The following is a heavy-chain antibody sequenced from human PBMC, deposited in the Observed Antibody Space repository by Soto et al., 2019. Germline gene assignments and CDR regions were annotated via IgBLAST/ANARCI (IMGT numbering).Heavy chain of an antibody. CDR1: GFTFSSYA. CDR2: ISGSGGST. Sequence: EVQLLESGGGLVQPGGSLRLSCAASGFTFSSYAMSWVRQAPGKGLEWVSAISGSGGSTYYADSVKGRFTISRDNSKNPLYLQMNSLRAEDTAVYYCAKRITIFGVVISLPYYYGMDVWGQGTTVTVSS. D-gene: IGHD3-3*01. J-gene: IGHJ6*02. CDR3: AKRITIFGVVISLPYYYGMDV. V-gene: IGHV3-23*01.